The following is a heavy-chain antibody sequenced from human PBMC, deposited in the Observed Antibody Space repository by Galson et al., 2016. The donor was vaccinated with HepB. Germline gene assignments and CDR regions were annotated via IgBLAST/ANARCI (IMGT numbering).Heavy chain of an antibody. CDR3: ARSTSDSSTWYVNYYYGMDG. Sequence: SLRLSCAASGFTFNTYSIHWVRQAPGKGLEWVAVISYDGSDKEYADSVKGRFTISRDNSKNMLYLQMNSLRNEDTAVYYCARSTSDSSTWYVNYYYGMDGWGQGTTVTVSS. CDR2: ISYDGSDK. V-gene: IGHV3-30-3*01. CDR1: GFTFNTYS. D-gene: IGHD6-13*01. J-gene: IGHJ6*02.